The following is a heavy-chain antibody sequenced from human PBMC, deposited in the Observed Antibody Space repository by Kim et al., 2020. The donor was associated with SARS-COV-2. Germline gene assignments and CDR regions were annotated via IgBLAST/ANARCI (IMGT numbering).Heavy chain of an antibody. CDR3: ARYGYSGFERWVGFLDY. D-gene: IGHD5-12*01. Sequence: SETLSLTCTVSGGSISSYYWSWIRQPPGKGLEWIGYIYYSGSTNYNPSLKSRVTISVDTSKNQFSLKLSSVTAADTAVYYCARYGYSGFERWVGFLDYWGQGTLVTVSS. V-gene: IGHV4-59*13. CDR1: GGSISSYY. CDR2: IYYSGST. J-gene: IGHJ4*02.